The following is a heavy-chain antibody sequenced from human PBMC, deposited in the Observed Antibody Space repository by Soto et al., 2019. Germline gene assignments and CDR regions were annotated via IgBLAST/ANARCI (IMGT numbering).Heavy chain of an antibody. CDR3: ARNTRGRNFDY. CDR2: VYHSGST. Sequence: PWETLSLTCSFYRSSIHSRYYWGWIRQTPGKGLEWIASVYHSGSTHYNPSLKSRATISVDTSKNQFSLRLSFVTAADTAVYYCARNTRGRNFDYGGQGT. V-gene: IGHV4-38-2*01. J-gene: IGHJ4*02. CDR1: RSSIHSRYY. D-gene: IGHD5-12*01.